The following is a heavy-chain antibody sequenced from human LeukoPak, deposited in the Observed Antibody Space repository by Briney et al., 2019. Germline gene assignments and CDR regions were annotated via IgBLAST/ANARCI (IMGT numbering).Heavy chain of an antibody. D-gene: IGHD6-13*01. V-gene: IGHV4-59*12. CDR1: GGSISSYY. J-gene: IGHJ4*02. Sequence: SETLSLTCTVSGGSISSYYWSWIRQPPGKGLEWIGYIYYSGSTNYNPSLKSRVTISVDTSKNQFSLKVSSVTAADTAVYYFAREQQRVLFWWGQGTLVTVSS. CDR2: IYYSGST. CDR3: AREQQRVLFW.